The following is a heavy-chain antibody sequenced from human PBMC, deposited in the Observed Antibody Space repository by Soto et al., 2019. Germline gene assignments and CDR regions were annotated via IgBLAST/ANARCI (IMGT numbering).Heavy chain of an antibody. CDR1: GFTFSTYA. CDR2: ISYDGTKK. Sequence: PGGSLRPSCAASGFTFSTYAMHWVRQAPGKGLEWVAVISYDGTKKYYADSVKGRFTISRDNSKNTLYLQMNSLRAEDTAVYYCAKDQGSSWYEIDYWGQGTLVTVSS. D-gene: IGHD6-13*01. CDR3: AKDQGSSWYEIDY. V-gene: IGHV3-30-3*01. J-gene: IGHJ4*02.